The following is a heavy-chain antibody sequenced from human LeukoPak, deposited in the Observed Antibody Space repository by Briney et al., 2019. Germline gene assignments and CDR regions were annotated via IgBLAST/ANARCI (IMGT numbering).Heavy chain of an antibody. D-gene: IGHD3-22*01. Sequence: PSETLSLTCAVSGGSISSSNWWSWVRQPPGKGLEWIGEIYHSGSTNYNPSLKSRVTISVDKSKNQFSLKLSSVTAADTAVYYCASLPNYYDSSGYYPFDYWGQGTLVTVSS. J-gene: IGHJ4*02. V-gene: IGHV4-4*02. CDR2: IYHSGST. CDR1: GGSISSSNW. CDR3: ASLPNYYDSSGYYPFDY.